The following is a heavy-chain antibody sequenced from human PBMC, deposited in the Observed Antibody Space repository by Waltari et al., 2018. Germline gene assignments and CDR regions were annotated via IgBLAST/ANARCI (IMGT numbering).Heavy chain of an antibody. CDR2: SIPIFGTT. Sequence: QVQLVQSGAEVKKPGSSVKVSCKAFGGTFSSYTISWVRQAPGQGLEWMGVSIPIFGTTNYAQKFQGRVTITADESTSTAYMELSSLRSEDTAVYYCARVGEAMVRGVIDNWFDPWGQGTLVTVSS. CDR1: GGTFSSYT. D-gene: IGHD3-10*01. CDR3: ARVGEAMVRGVIDNWFDP. J-gene: IGHJ5*02. V-gene: IGHV1-69*01.